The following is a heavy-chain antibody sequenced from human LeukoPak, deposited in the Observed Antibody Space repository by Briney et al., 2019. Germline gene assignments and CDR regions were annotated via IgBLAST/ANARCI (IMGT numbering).Heavy chain of an antibody. CDR2: FHNSGTS. Sequence: SETLSLTCTVSADSISDYYRGWIRQPPGKGREWIGYFHNSGTSTYNPSLKSRVTISADTSKNQFSLKLNSLTTADTAVYYCTRGAGWLIDYWGQGILVTVSS. V-gene: IGHV4-59*01. J-gene: IGHJ4*02. CDR3: TRGAGWLIDY. CDR1: ADSISDYY. D-gene: IGHD3-16*01.